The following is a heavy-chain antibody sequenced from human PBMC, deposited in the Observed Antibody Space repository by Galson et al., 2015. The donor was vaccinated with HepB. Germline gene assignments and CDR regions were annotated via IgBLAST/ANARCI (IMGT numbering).Heavy chain of an antibody. CDR1: GFTFSSYS. CDR3: ARTPISYYYYMDV. D-gene: IGHD3-3*02. CDR2: ISSSSSTI. Sequence: SLRLSCAASGFTFSSYSMNWVRQAPGKGLEWVSYISSSSSTIYYADSVKGRFTISRDNAKNSLYLQVNSLRAEDTAVYYCARTPISYYYYMDVWGKGTTVTVSS. J-gene: IGHJ6*03. V-gene: IGHV3-48*01.